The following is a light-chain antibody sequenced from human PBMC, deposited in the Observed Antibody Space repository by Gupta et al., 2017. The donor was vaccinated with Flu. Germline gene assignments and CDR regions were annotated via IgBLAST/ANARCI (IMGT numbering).Light chain of an antibody. Sequence: QSVLPLPPSVSGAPGQRVTLPCPGSSSNIGAGYDVHWYQQHPGTAPKLLIYGNSNRPSGVPDRISGSKSGTSASLAITGLQAEDEADYYCQSYDSSRSAHVVFGGGTKLTVL. CDR2: GNS. J-gene: IGLJ2*01. CDR1: SSNIGAGYD. CDR3: QSYDSSRSAHVV. V-gene: IGLV1-40*01.